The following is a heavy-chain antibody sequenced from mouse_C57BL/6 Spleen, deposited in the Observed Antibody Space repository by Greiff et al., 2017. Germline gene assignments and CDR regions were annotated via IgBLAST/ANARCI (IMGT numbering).Heavy chain of an antibody. CDR3: ARGDLLRDAMDY. V-gene: IGHV1-52*01. J-gene: IGHJ4*01. CDR1: GYTFTSYW. Sequence: VQLQQPGAELVRPGSSVKLSCKASGYTFTSYWMHWVKQRPIQGLEWIGNIDPSDSETHYNQKFKDKATLTVDKSSSTAYMQLSSLTSEDSAVYYCARGDLLRDAMDYWGQGTSVTVSS. CDR2: IDPSDSET. D-gene: IGHD2-10*01.